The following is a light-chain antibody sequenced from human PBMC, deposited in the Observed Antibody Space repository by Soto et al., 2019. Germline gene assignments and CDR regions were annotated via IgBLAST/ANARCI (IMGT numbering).Light chain of an antibody. J-gene: IGLJ1*01. CDR1: NSNTGTNS. CDR2: RNN. CDR3: AAWDDGLNGFWV. Sequence: RPPSASETPRKSVALSFSRSNSNTGTNSVNWYQQLPGTAPKVLLYRNNQRPAGGPDRCSSCKSCTSSSPALSGRQSEDEADYYCAAWDDGLNGFWVFGTGTKVTVL. V-gene: IGLV1-44*01.